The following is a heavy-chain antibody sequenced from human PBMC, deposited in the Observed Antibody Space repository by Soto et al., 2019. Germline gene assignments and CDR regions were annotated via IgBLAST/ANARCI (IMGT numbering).Heavy chain of an antibody. CDR1: GFSLSNARMS. CDR2: ILSNDAK. CDR3: ARMRGWGWLGPNDY. Sequence: QVTLKESGPVLVNPTEPLTLTCTVSGFSLSNARMSVSWFRQPPGKALEWLAHILSNDAKSYSASLKNRLTTSKDTSKSQVVLTMTNMDPVDAATYYFARMRGWGWLGPNDYWGQGTLVTVSS. V-gene: IGHV2-26*01. J-gene: IGHJ4*02. D-gene: IGHD5-12*01.